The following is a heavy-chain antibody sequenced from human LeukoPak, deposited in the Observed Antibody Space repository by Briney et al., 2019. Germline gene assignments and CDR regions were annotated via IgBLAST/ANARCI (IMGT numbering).Heavy chain of an antibody. CDR2: ISGSGAST. Sequence: GGSLRLSCAVSGFTFSSCGMSWVRQAPGKGLEWVSGISGSGASTYYADSVKGRSTISRDNAKNSLYLQMNSLRAEDTAVYYCARDRGGAYDFWSGYYTGYFDYWGQGTLVTVSS. CDR3: ARDRGGAYDFWSGYYTGYFDY. CDR1: GFTFSSCG. J-gene: IGHJ4*02. D-gene: IGHD3-3*01. V-gene: IGHV3-23*01.